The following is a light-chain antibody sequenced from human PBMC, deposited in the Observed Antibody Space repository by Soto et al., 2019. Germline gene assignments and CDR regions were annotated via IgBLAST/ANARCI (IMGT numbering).Light chain of an antibody. J-gene: IGLJ3*02. CDR3: AAWADSLNGWV. Sequence: QSVLTQPPSASGTPGQRVTISCSGSSSNIGSNTVNWYQQLPGTAPQLLIYSNNQRPSGVADRFSVSKSGTSASLAISGLQSEDEDDYDCAAWADSLNGWVFGGGTKLTVL. CDR1: SSNIGSNT. CDR2: SNN. V-gene: IGLV1-44*01.